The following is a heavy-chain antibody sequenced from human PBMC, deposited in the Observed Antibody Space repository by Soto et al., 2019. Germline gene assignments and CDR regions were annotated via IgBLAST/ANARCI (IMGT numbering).Heavy chain of an antibody. J-gene: IGHJ4*02. Sequence: PSETLSLTCTVSGGSISSYYWSWIRQPPGKGLEWIGYIYYSGSTNYNPSLKSRVTISVDTSKNQFSLKLSSETAADTAVYYCARARVGTAIFDYWGQGTLVTVSS. CDR1: GGSISSYY. CDR2: IYYSGST. CDR3: ARARVGTAIFDY. V-gene: IGHV4-59*01. D-gene: IGHD1-1*01.